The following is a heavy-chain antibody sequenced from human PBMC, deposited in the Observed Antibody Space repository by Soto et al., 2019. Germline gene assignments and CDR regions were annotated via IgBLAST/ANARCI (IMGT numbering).Heavy chain of an antibody. CDR2: MNPNSGNT. Sequence: ASVKVSCKASGYTFTSYDINWVRQATGQGLEWMGWMNPNSGNTGYAQKFQGRVTMTRNTSISTAYMELSSLRSEDTAVYYCARGIIAAAGVYWFDPWGQAPLVTVSS. CDR3: ARGIIAAAGVYWFDP. V-gene: IGHV1-8*01. D-gene: IGHD6-13*01. CDR1: GYTFTSYD. J-gene: IGHJ5*02.